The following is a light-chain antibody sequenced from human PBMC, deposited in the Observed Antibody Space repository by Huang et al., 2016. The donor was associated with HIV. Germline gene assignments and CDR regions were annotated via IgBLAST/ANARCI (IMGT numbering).Light chain of an antibody. CDR3: QQYYTVPWT. V-gene: IGKV4-1*01. CDR1: QSLLYRSNNKNH. Sequence: DIVLTQSPHSLAVSLGERATINCKSSQSLLYRSNNKNHLGWYQQKPGQPPKRLMYWAPTRESGVPDRFSASGSVTDFTLPISSLQAEDVAVYYCQQYYTVPWTFGQGTKVEI. J-gene: IGKJ1*01. CDR2: WAP.